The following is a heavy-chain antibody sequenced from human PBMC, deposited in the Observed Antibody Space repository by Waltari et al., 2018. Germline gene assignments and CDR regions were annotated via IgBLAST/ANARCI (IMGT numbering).Heavy chain of an antibody. CDR3: ARVVVVVMQDAFDI. Sequence: EVQLLESGGGLVQPGGSLRLSCAASGFTFSSYAMSWVRQAPGKGLEWVSAISGSGGSTYYNPSLKSRVTISVDTSKNQFSLKLSSVTAADTAVYYCARVVVVVMQDAFDIWGQGTTVTVSS. D-gene: IGHD3-22*01. V-gene: IGHV3-23*02. J-gene: IGHJ3*02. CDR1: GFTFSSYA. CDR2: ISGSGGST.